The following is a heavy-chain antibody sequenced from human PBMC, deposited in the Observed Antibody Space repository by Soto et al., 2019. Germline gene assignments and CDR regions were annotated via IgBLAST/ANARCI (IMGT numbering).Heavy chain of an antibody. CDR3: AKDRQGSYFEY. CDR2: ISGSGVST. V-gene: IGHV3-23*01. CDR1: GFTFSSYS. D-gene: IGHD1-26*01. Sequence: PGGSLRLSCAASGFTFSSYSMNWVRQAPGKGLEWVSTISGSGVSTYYADSVKGRFTISRDNSKNTLYLQMDSLRAEDTAVYYCAKDRQGSYFEYWGQGTLVTVSS. J-gene: IGHJ4*02.